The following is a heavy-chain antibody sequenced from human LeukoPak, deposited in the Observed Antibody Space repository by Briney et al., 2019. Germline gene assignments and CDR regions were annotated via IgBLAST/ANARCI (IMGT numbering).Heavy chain of an antibody. J-gene: IGHJ4*02. CDR2: ISGSGGST. V-gene: IGHV3-23*01. CDR3: AKDDGSGSYYPFDY. D-gene: IGHD3-10*01. CDR1: GFTFSSYA. Sequence: GGSLRLSCAASGFTFSSYAMSWVRQAPGKGLEWVSAISGSGGSTYYADSVKGRFTISRDNSKNTLYLQMDSLRAEDTAVYYCAKDDGSGSYYPFDYWGQGTLVTVSS.